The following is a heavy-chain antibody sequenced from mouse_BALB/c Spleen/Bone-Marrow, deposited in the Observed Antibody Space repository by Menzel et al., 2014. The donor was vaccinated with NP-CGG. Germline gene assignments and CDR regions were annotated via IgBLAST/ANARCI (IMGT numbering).Heavy chain of an antibody. J-gene: IGHJ2*02. CDR1: GFNITDTF. CDR3: TRCVDY. Sequence: VQLKQSGPELVKPGASVKLSCKGSGFNITDTFMHWVKQRPEQDLEWIGRIDPANGNTKYETKCQGKATITADTSSNTADLHLINLTAEYTALFCSTRCVDYWGQGTSVAVSS. V-gene: IGHV14-3*02. CDR2: IDPANGNT.